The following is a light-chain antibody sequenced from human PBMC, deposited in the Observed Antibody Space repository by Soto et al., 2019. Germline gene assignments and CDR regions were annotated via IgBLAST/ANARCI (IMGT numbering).Light chain of an antibody. CDR3: QQYGSSLFT. V-gene: IGKV3-20*01. CDR1: QSVSSSY. CDR2: GAS. J-gene: IGKJ3*01. Sequence: EIVLTQSPGTLSLSPGERATLSCRASQSVSSSYLAWYQQKPGQAPRLLIYGASSRATGIPDRFSGSGSGTDFTIPISRLEPEDFAVYYCQQYGSSLFTFGPGTKVDIK.